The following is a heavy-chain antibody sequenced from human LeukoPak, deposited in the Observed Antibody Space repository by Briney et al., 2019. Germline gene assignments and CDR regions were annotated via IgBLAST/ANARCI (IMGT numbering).Heavy chain of an antibody. Sequence: SETLSLTCTVSGGSISSSSYYWGWIRQPPGKGLEWIGSIYYSGSTYYNPSLKSRVTISVDTSKNQFSLKLSSVTAADTAVYYCARSSRLLAYYFDYWGQGTLVTVSS. D-gene: IGHD5-12*01. CDR1: GGSISSSSYY. J-gene: IGHJ4*02. V-gene: IGHV4-39*01. CDR3: ARSSRLLAYYFDY. CDR2: IYYSGST.